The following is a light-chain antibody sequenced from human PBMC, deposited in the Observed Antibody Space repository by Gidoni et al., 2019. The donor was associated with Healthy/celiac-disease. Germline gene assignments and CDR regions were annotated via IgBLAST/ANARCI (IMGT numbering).Light chain of an antibody. CDR2: GAS. CDR3: QQYNNWPWT. Sequence: EIVMTQSPATLSVYPGERATLSCRASQSVSSNLAWYQQKPGQAPRLLIYGASTRATGIPARFSGSGSGTEFTLTISSLQSEDFAVYSCQQYNNWPWTFGQGTKVEIK. CDR1: QSVSSN. J-gene: IGKJ1*01. V-gene: IGKV3-15*01.